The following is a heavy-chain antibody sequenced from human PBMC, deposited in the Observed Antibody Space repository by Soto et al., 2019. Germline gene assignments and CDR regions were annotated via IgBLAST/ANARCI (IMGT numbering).Heavy chain of an antibody. CDR2: ISYDGSNK. V-gene: IGHV3-30*18. CDR3: AKDGPTSYSSRWSQFDY. CDR1: GFTFTSYG. J-gene: IGHJ4*02. Sequence: QVQLVESGGGVVQPGRSLRLSCAASGFTFTSYGMHWVRQAPGKGLEWVAVISYDGSNKYYVDSVRGRFTISRDNSKNTVYLQMNSLRAEDTAVYYCAKDGPTSYSSRWSQFDYWGQGTLVTVSS. D-gene: IGHD6-13*01.